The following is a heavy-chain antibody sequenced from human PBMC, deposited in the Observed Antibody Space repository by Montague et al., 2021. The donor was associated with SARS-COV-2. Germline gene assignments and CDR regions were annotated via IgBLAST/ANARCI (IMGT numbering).Heavy chain of an antibody. CDR1: GGSISSGSYY. D-gene: IGHD6-19*01. CDR2: IYVNGRIFISGRT. V-gene: IGHV4-61*10. J-gene: IGHJ6*02. Sequence: SETLSLTCSVSGGSISSGSYYWSWIRQPAGKGLEWIGRIYVNGRIFISGRTKYNPSLKSRVTISIDTSKNQFSLKLNSVTAADTAVYYCAGRPTPSYSSGWYLFYYAMDVWGQGTTVTVSS. CDR3: AGRPTPSYSSGWYLFYYAMDV.